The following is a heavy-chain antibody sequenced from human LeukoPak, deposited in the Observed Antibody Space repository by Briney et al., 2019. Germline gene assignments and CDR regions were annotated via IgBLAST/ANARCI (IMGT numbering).Heavy chain of an antibody. V-gene: IGHV4-38-2*02. CDR2: IYHSGST. J-gene: IGHJ3*02. D-gene: IGHD1-26*01. CDR3: ARVGSYRHKYAFDI. CDR1: GYSISSGYY. Sequence: PPETLSLTCTVSGYSISSGYYWGWIRQPPGKGLEWIGSIYHSGSTYYNPSLKSRVTISVDTSKNQFSLKLSSVTAADTAVYYCARVGSYRHKYAFDIWGQGTMVTVSS.